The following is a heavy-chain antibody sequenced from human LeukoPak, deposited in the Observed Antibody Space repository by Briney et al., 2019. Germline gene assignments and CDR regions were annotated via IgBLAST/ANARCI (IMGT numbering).Heavy chain of an antibody. CDR3: AREGVAAPLDYYYGMDV. CDR1: GYTFITYG. CDR2: ISVYNGNT. J-gene: IGHJ6*02. V-gene: IGHV1-18*01. D-gene: IGHD2-15*01. Sequence: GASVKVSCKASGYTFITYGISWVRQAPGQGLEWMGWISVYNGNTNYTQKLQGRVTMTTDTSTSTAYMELRSLISDDSAVYYCAREGVAAPLDYYYGMDVWGQGTTVTVSS.